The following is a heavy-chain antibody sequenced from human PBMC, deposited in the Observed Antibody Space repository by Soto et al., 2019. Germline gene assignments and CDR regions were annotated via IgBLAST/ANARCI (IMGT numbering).Heavy chain of an antibody. Sequence: QVQLVQSGAEVKKPGASVKVSCKASGYTFTSYDINWVRQATGQGLEWMGWMNPNSGNTGYAQKCKGRVTMTRNTAISTAYMELSSLRSEDTAVYYCAAARNYDILTGYFGTFDYWGQGTLVTVSS. CDR3: AAARNYDILTGYFGTFDY. CDR1: GYTFTSYD. J-gene: IGHJ4*02. V-gene: IGHV1-8*01. D-gene: IGHD3-9*01. CDR2: MNPNSGNT.